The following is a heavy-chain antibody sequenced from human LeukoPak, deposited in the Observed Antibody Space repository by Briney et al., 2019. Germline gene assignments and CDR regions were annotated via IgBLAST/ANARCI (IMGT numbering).Heavy chain of an antibody. CDR1: GFTFGSYW. J-gene: IGHJ4*02. Sequence: GRSLRLSCAASGFTFGSYWISWVRQAPGKWLGWVANIKQDGSEKYYVDSVKGRFTISRDNAKNSLYLQMNSMRAEDTAVYYCARDQARMVRGVIYGYFDYWGQGTLVTVSS. D-gene: IGHD3-10*01. V-gene: IGHV3-7*01. CDR3: ARDQARMVRGVIYGYFDY. CDR2: IKQDGSEK.